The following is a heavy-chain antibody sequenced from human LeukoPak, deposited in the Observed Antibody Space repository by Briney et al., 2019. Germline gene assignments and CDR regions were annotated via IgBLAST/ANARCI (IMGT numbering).Heavy chain of an antibody. CDR3: ARGQGGGSYYEYYFDY. V-gene: IGHV3-23*01. Sequence: GGSLRLSCAASGFTFSSYAMSWVRQAPGKGLEWVSAISGSGGSTYYADSVKGRFTISRDNAKNSLYLQMNSLRAEDTAVYYCARGQGGGSYYEYYFDYWGQGTLVTVSS. D-gene: IGHD1-26*01. CDR1: GFTFSSYA. CDR2: ISGSGGST. J-gene: IGHJ4*02.